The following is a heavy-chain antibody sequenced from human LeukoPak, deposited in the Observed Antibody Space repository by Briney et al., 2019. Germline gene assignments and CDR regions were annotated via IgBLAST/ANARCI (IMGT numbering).Heavy chain of an antibody. Sequence: SETLSLTCTVSGGSISSYYWSWIRQPPGKGLEWIGRIYTSGSTNYNPSLKSRVTISVDTSKNQFTLKLSSVTAADTAVYYCARSMVRGVLDYWGQGTLVTVSS. J-gene: IGHJ4*02. CDR3: ARSMVRGVLDY. CDR2: IYTSGST. V-gene: IGHV4-4*08. D-gene: IGHD3-10*01. CDR1: GGSISSYY.